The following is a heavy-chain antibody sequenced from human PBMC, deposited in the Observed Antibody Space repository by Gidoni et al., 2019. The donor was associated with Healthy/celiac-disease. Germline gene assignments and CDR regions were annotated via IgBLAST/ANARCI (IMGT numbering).Heavy chain of an antibody. CDR3: ARSETTVEAFDI. D-gene: IGHD4-17*01. V-gene: IGHV4-39*01. Sequence: QLQLQESVPGLVKPSETLSLTCTVSGGSISSSSYYWGWIRQPPGKGLEWIGSSYYSGSTYYNPSLKSRVTISVDTSKNQCSLKLSSVTAADTAVYYCARSETTVEAFDIWGEGTMVTVSS. J-gene: IGHJ3*02. CDR1: GGSISSSSYY. CDR2: SYYSGST.